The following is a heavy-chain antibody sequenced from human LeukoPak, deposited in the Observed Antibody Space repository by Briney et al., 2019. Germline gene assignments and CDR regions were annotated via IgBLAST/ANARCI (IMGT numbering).Heavy chain of an antibody. CDR3: ARDRWYAFDY. D-gene: IGHD6-13*01. Sequence: ASVKVSCKASGYTFTINGISWVRQAPGRGREWMGWISANSSDTIYAEKFHGRVTLTRDTSTGTAYMELNSLTYDDTAVYYCARDRWYAFDYRGQGTLVTVSS. J-gene: IGHJ4*02. CDR2: ISANSSDT. CDR1: GYTFTING. V-gene: IGHV1-18*01.